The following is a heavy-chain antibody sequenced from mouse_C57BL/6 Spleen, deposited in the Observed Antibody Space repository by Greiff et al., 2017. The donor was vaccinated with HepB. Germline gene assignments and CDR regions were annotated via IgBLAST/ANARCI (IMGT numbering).Heavy chain of an antibody. V-gene: IGHV1-82*01. CDR1: GYAFSSSW. CDR2: IYPGDGDT. J-gene: IGHJ4*01. CDR3: ARNHAMDY. Sequence: VQLQQSGPELVKPGASVKISCKASGYAFSSSWMNWVKQRPGKGLEWIGRIYPGDGDTNYNGKFKGKATLTADKSSSTAYMQLSSLTSEDSAVYFCARNHAMDYWGQGTSVTVSS.